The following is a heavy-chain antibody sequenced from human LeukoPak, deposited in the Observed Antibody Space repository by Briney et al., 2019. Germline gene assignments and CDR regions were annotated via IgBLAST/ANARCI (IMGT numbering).Heavy chain of an antibody. J-gene: IGHJ6*03. D-gene: IGHD5-18*01. CDR3: ARVGGYSYGRPQGDHYYMDV. CDR2: ISGSGGST. V-gene: IGHV3-23*01. Sequence: GGTLRLSCAASGFTFSSYGMSWVRQAPGKGLEWVSAISGSGGSTYYADSVKGRFTISRDNSKNTLYLQMNSLRAEDTAVYYCARVGGYSYGRPQGDHYYMDVWGKGTTVTISS. CDR1: GFTFSSYG.